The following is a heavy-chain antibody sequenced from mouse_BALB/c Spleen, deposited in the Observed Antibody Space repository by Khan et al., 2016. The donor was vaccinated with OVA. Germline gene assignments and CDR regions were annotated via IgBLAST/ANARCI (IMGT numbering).Heavy chain of an antibody. D-gene: IGHD1-1*01. V-gene: IGHV3-2*02. CDR1: GYSITSNYA. CDR2: ISYSGPT. CDR3: ARGNCYGYTMDY. Sequence: EVKLEVSGPGLVKPSQSLSLTCTVTGYSITSNYAWNWIRQFPGNKLERMGYISYSGPTSYNPSLNSRSSTTRNTSKNQFFLQLKSVTTEDTATYYCARGNCYGYTMDYWGQGTSVTVSS. J-gene: IGHJ4*01.